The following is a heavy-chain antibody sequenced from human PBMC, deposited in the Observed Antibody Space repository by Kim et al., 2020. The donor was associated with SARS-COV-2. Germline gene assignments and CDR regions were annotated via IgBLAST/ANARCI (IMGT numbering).Heavy chain of an antibody. D-gene: IGHD3-16*01. CDR3: LGGFYFDY. CDR2: IDCGNGNT. CDR1: GHFFTRDS. J-gene: IGHJ4*02. Sequence: ASVKVSCKTSGHFFTRDSIHWVRQAPGQGLEWMGGIDCGNGNTIYSQKFQGRVTFTTDTSASTAYMELSFLRYEDPAVYYCLGGFYFDYWGQGTLVTVSS. V-gene: IGHV1-3*01.